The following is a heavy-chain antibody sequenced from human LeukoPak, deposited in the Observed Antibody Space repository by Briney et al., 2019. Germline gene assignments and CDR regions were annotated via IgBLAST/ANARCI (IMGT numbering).Heavy chain of an antibody. Sequence: GGSLRLSCAASGFTFSSYEMNWVRQDPGKGLEWVSYITSSGSAIYYADSVKGRFTISRDNAKNSLYLQMSSLRAEDTAVHYCASEGYGGNSDAFDIWGQGTMVTVS. J-gene: IGHJ3*02. CDR3: ASEGYGGNSDAFDI. CDR1: GFTFSSYE. D-gene: IGHD4-23*01. V-gene: IGHV3-48*03. CDR2: ITSSGSAI.